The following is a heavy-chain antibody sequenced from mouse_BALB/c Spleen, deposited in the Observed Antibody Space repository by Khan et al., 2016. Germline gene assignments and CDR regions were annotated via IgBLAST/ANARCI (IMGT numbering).Heavy chain of an antibody. V-gene: IGHV5-17*02. Sequence: EVELVESGGGLVQPGGSRKLSCAASGFTFSGFAMHWVRQAPEKGLEWVAFISSGCGATYYAETVQGRFTITIDNPKTTLFLQITSLGSEDTAMYYCGRGDYWGQGTTLTVSS. CDR2: ISSGCGAT. CDR1: GFTFSGFA. J-gene: IGHJ2*01. CDR3: GRGDY.